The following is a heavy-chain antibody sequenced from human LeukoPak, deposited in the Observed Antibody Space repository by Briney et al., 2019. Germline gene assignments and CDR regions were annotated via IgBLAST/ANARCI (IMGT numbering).Heavy chain of an antibody. J-gene: IGHJ4*02. V-gene: IGHV3-7*02. CDR1: GFTFSRYW. CDR3: AKGEWFGEPTPFDY. CDR2: IKEDGSEK. Sequence: GGSLRLSCAVSGFTFSRYWMSWVRQAPGKGLEWVAIIKEDGSEKYYVDSVKGRFTISRDNSKNTLYLQMNSLRAEDTAVYYCAKGEWFGEPTPFDYWGQGTLVTVSS. D-gene: IGHD3-10*01.